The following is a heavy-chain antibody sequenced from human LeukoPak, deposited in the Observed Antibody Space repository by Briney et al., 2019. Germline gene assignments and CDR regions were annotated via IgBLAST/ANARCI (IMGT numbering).Heavy chain of an antibody. D-gene: IGHD1-26*01. CDR1: GGSISSYY. V-gene: IGHV4-59*01. J-gene: IGHJ4*02. CDR3: ARSSGTYRSVYY. Sequence: PSETLSLTGTVSGGSISSYYWSWIRQPPGKGLEWIGYIYYSGTTDYNPSLKSRVTISVDTSNNQFSLKVSSVTAADTAVYYCARSSGTYRSVYYWGQGTLVPVSS. CDR2: IYYSGTT.